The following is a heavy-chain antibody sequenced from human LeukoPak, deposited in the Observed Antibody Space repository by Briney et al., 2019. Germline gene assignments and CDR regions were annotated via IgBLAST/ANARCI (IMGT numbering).Heavy chain of an antibody. CDR3: ARGPTQVVVLGYYYMDV. V-gene: IGHV1-8*01. D-gene: IGHD2-2*01. CDR1: GYTFSSYD. CDR2: MNPNSGKT. Sequence: GASVKVSCKASGYTFSSYDINWVRQATGQGLEWMGWMNPNSGKTVYAQKFQGRVTMTRNTSISTAYMELSSLRSEDTAVYYCARGPTQVVVLGYYYMDVWGKGTTVTVSS. J-gene: IGHJ6*03.